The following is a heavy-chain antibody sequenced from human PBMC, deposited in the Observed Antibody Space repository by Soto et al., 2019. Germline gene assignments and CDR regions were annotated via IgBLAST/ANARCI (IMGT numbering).Heavy chain of an antibody. D-gene: IGHD3-22*01. J-gene: IGHJ4*02. CDR3: AKDMYYYDSSGYYSPWYFDY. Sequence: LRLSCAASGFTFSSYATSWVRQAPGKGLEWVSAISGSGGSTYYADSVKGRFTISRDNSKNTLYLQMNSLRAEDTAVYYCAKDMYYYDSSGYYSPWYFDYWGQGTLVTVSS. CDR2: ISGSGGST. CDR1: GFTFSSYA. V-gene: IGHV3-23*01.